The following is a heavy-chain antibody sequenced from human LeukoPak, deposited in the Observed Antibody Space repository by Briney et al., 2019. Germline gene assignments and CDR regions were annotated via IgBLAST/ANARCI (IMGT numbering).Heavy chain of an antibody. V-gene: IGHV3-30*01. CDR2: ISYDGSNK. J-gene: IGHJ5*02. CDR3: AREGQPYNWFDP. D-gene: IGHD6-13*01. CDR1: GFTFSSYA. Sequence: GGSLRLSCAASGFTFSSYAMHWVRQAPGRRLEWVAVISYDGSNKYYADSVKGRFTISRDDSKKTLYLQMNSLRAEDTAVYYCAREGQPYNWFDPWGQGTLVTVSS.